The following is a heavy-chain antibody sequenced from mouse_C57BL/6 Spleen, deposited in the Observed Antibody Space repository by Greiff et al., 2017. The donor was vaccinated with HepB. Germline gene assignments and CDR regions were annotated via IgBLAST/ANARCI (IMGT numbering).Heavy chain of an antibody. CDR1: GYAFSSSW. Sequence: QVQLQQSGPELVKPGASVKISCKASGYAFSSSWMNWVKQRPGKGLEWIGRIYPGDGDTNYNGKFKGKATLTADKSSSTAYMQLNSLTSEDSAVFFRASPLTGTYFDYWGQGTTLTVSS. CDR2: IYPGDGDT. V-gene: IGHV1-82*01. CDR3: ASPLTGTYFDY. D-gene: IGHD4-1*01. J-gene: IGHJ2*01.